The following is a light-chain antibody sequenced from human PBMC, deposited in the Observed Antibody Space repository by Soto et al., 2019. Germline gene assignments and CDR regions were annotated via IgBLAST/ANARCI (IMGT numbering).Light chain of an antibody. Sequence: EIVLTQSQGTLSLSPGGRASLSCRASQSVSSSYLAWSQQKPGQAPRLLIYDASNRATGIPVRFSGSGSGTDFTLTISSLEPEDFAVYYCQQRSNWPPTFGQGTRLEIK. CDR1: QSVSSSY. V-gene: IGKV3-11*01. CDR2: DAS. CDR3: QQRSNWPPT. J-gene: IGKJ5*01.